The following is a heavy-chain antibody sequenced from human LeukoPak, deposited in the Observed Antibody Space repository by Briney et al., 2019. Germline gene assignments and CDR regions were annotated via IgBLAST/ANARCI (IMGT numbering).Heavy chain of an antibody. Sequence: ASVKVSCKASGYTFTSYGISWVRQAPGQGLEWMGWISAYNGNTNYAQKLQGRVTMTTDTSTSTAYMELGSLRSDDTAVYYCAKDFYYYGSGSYYTGDYWGQGTLVTVSS. V-gene: IGHV1-18*01. D-gene: IGHD3-10*01. J-gene: IGHJ4*02. CDR1: GYTFTSYG. CDR2: ISAYNGNT. CDR3: AKDFYYYGSGSYYTGDY.